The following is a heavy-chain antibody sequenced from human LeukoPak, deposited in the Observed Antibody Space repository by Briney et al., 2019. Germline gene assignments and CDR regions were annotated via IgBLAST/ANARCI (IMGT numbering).Heavy chain of an antibody. J-gene: IGHJ4*02. CDR3: ARDLEYRYGGFDY. CDR1: GFTFSSYS. Sequence: GGSLRLSCAASGFTFSSYSMNWVRQAPGKGLEWVSSISSSSSYIYYADSVEGRFTISRDNAKNSLYLQMNSLRAEDTAVYYCARDLEYRYGGFDYWGQGTLVTVSS. CDR2: ISSSSSYI. V-gene: IGHV3-21*01. D-gene: IGHD5-18*01.